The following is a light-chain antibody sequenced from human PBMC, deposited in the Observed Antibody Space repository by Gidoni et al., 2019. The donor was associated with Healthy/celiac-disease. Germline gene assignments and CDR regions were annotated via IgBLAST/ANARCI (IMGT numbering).Light chain of an antibody. CDR2: SAS. CDR3: QQSYKTPWT. CDR1: QSIISY. J-gene: IGKJ1*01. Sequence: DIQMTPSPSSLSASVGDRVTITCRASQSIISYLHWYHQTPGKAPKLLIYSASSLQSGVPSRFSGSGSGTDFTLTISSLQTEDFATYYCQQSYKTPWTFGQGTKVEIK. V-gene: IGKV1-39*01.